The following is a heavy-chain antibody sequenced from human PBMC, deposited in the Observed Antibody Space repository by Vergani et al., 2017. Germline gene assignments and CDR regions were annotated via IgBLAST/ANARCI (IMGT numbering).Heavy chain of an antibody. Sequence: QVQLVQSGAEVKKPGASVKVSCKASGYTFTSYDINWVRQATGQGLEWMGGIIPIFGTANYAQKFQGRVTITADESTSTAYMELSSLRSEDTAVYYCARDQSTVVPLDYWGQGTLVTVSS. J-gene: IGHJ4*02. CDR2: IIPIFGTA. V-gene: IGHV1-69*13. D-gene: IGHD4-23*01. CDR1: GYTFTSYD. CDR3: ARDQSTVVPLDY.